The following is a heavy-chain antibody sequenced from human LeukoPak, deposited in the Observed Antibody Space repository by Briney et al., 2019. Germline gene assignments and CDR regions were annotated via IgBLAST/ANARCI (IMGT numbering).Heavy chain of an antibody. D-gene: IGHD2-15*01. V-gene: IGHV1-69*06. CDR2: INPIFGTA. CDR3: ARDAQDIVVVVAATGYYYYGMDV. J-gene: IGHJ6*04. Sequence: ASVTVPCKASGGTFSSYAISWVRQAPGQGLEWMGGINPIFGTANYAQKFQGRVTITADKSTSTAYMELSSLRSENTAVYYCARDAQDIVVVVAATGYYYYGMDVWGKGTTVTVSS. CDR1: GGTFSSYA.